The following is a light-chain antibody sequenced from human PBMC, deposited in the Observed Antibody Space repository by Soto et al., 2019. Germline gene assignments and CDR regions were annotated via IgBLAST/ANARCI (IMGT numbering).Light chain of an antibody. Sequence: IVMTQSPAALSLSPGEGATLSCRASQSVISNLAWYQQKPGQAPRLLIYRASTRATGIPARFSGSGSGTDFTLTISGLEPADLGVYYCQQRHNWPITFGQGTRLEIK. V-gene: IGKV3-15*01. J-gene: IGKJ5*01. CDR3: QQRHNWPIT. CDR2: RAS. CDR1: QSVISN.